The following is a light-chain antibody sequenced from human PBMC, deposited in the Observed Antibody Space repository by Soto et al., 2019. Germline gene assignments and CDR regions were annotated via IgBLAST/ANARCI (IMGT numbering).Light chain of an antibody. CDR3: QQAYTFPFT. J-gene: IGKJ3*01. CDR2: AAS. Sequence: DIQMTHSQSSVSASVGDRVTITCRASQDIASWLDWYQQRPGKAPNLLIYAASRLRSGVPSRFSGSGSGTDFTLNIMIIQPEEFETYYCQQAYTFPFTFGPGTKV. CDR1: QDIASW. V-gene: IGKV1-12*01.